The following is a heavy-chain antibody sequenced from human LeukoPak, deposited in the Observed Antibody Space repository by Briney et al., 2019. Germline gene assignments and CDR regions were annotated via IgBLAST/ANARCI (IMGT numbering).Heavy chain of an antibody. V-gene: IGHV6-1*01. CDR2: TYYRSKWYN. CDR1: GDSVSNNSAA. D-gene: IGHD3-10*01. J-gene: IGHJ5*02. CDR3: ARARYYGSGSSYNWFDP. Sequence: SQTLSLTFAISGDSVSNNSAAWNWLRQSPSRGLEWLGRTYYRSKWYNDYAVSVKSRITINPDTSKNQFSLQLNSVTPEDTAVYYCARARYYGSGSSYNWFDPWGQGTLVTVSS.